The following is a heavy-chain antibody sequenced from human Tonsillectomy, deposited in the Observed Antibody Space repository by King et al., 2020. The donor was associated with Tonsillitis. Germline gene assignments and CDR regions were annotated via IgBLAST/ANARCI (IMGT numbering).Heavy chain of an antibody. CDR2: IQYDGSDR. Sequence: HVQLVESGGGVVQPGGSLKLSCATSGFTFSSFGMHWVRQAPGKGLQWVAFIQYDGSDRYYADYVKGRFTLSRDNSNNTLYLQMTSLRRDDTGIYYCAKDPDFRDTDPRGPGTQVTVSS. D-gene: IGHD2-21*01. CDR1: GFTFSSFG. J-gene: IGHJ5*02. V-gene: IGHV3-30*02. CDR3: AKDPDFRDTDP.